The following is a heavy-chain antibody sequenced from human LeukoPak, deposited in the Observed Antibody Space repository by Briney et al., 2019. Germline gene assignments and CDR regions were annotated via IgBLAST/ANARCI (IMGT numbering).Heavy chain of an antibody. Sequence: PSETLSLTCTVSGGSISSSSYYWGWIRQPPGKGLEWIGSLYYSESTYYNPSLKSRVTISVDKSKNQFSLKLSSVTAADTAVYYYARNRRTAMYYYYYYMDVWGKGTTVTVSS. CDR1: GGSISSSSYY. J-gene: IGHJ6*03. CDR2: LYYSEST. V-gene: IGHV4-39*07. D-gene: IGHD5-18*01. CDR3: ARNRRTAMYYYYYYMDV.